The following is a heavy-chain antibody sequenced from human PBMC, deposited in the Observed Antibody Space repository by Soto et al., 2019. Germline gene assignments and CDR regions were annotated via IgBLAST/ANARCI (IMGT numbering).Heavy chain of an antibody. Sequence: QVQLQESGPGLVKPSQTLSLTCTVSGGSISSGGYYCSWIRQHPGKGLEWIGYIYYSGSTYYNPSLKSRVTISVDTSKNQFSLKLSSVTAADTAVYYCARDAYGGYSSGRRLDYWGQGTLVTVSS. D-gene: IGHD3-22*01. CDR1: GGSISSGGYY. CDR3: ARDAYGGYSSGRRLDY. CDR2: IYYSGST. V-gene: IGHV4-31*03. J-gene: IGHJ4*02.